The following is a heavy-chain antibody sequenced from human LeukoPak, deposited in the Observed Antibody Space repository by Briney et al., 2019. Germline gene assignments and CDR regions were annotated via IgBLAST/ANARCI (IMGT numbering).Heavy chain of an antibody. CDR1: GFTFSNAW. CDR3: TTDSWIFAAPNSNWFDP. CDR2: IKSKTDGGTT. V-gene: IGHV3-15*07. D-gene: IGHD3-3*01. Sequence: PGGSLRLSCAASGFTFSNAWMNWVRQAPGKGLEWVGRIKSKTDGGTTDYAATVKGRFTISRDDSKNTLYLQMNSLKTEDTAVYYCTTDSWIFAAPNSNWFDPWGQGTLVTVSS. J-gene: IGHJ5*02.